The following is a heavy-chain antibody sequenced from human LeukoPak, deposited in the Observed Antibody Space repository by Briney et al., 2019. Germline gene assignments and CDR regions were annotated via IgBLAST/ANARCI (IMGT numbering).Heavy chain of an antibody. Sequence: GGSLRLSCAASGFTFSSYWMHWVRQAPGKGLVWVSRINSDGSSTSYADSVKGRFTISRDNAKNSLYLQMNSLRAEDTAVYYCAKALRGSCYSGIDYWGQGTLVTVSS. CDR1: GFTFSSYW. CDR2: INSDGSST. D-gene: IGHD2-15*01. V-gene: IGHV3-74*01. J-gene: IGHJ4*02. CDR3: AKALRGSCYSGIDY.